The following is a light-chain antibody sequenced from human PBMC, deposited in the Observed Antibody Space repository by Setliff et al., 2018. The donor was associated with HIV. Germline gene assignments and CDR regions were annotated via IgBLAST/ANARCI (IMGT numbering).Light chain of an antibody. CDR2: EVT. Sequence: QSALAQPASVSGSPGQSISMSCTGTSSDVGNYNYVSWYQQYPGKVPKVIIFEVTKRPSGVSDRFSGSKSGNTATLAISGLQADDEADYFCSSYTKRSTGLFGGGTKGTVL. CDR1: SSDVGNYNY. J-gene: IGLJ3*02. CDR3: SSYTKRSTGL. V-gene: IGLV2-14*01.